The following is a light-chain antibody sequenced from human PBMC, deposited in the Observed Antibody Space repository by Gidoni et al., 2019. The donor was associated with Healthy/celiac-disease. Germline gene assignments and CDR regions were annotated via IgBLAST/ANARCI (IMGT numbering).Light chain of an antibody. CDR3: QQYNNWPPLT. V-gene: IGKV3-15*01. J-gene: IGKJ4*01. Sequence: EIVMPQSPATLSVSPGERATLSCRARQSVSSNLAWYQQKPGQAPRLLIYGASTRATGIPARFSGSGSGTEFTLTISSLQSEDVAVYYCQQYNNWPPLTFGGXTKVEIK. CDR1: QSVSSN. CDR2: GAS.